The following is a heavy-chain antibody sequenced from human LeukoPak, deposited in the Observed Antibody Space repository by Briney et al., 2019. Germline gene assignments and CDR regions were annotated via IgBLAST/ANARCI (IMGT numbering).Heavy chain of an antibody. CDR2: IIPIFSTT. D-gene: IGHD1-7*01. CDR3: ASPGITGTPLNY. V-gene: IGHV1-69*13. J-gene: IGHJ4*02. CDR1: GGTFSSYA. Sequence: SVKVSCKAPGGTFSSYAISWVRQAPGQGLEWMGGIIPIFSTTNYAQNFQGRVTITADESTNTAYMELSSLRSEDTAVYYCASPGITGTPLNYWGQGTLVTVSS.